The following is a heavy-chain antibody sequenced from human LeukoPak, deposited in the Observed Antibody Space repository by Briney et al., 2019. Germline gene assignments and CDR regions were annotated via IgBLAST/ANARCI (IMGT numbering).Heavy chain of an antibody. CDR1: GYTFTSYG. V-gene: IGHV1-18*01. CDR3: ARGQYSYGRHRSTIDY. CDR2: ISAYNGNT. D-gene: IGHD5-18*01. J-gene: IGHJ4*02. Sequence: GASVKVSCKASGYTFTSYGISWVRQAPGQGLEWMGWISAYNGNTNYAQKLQGRVTMTTDTSTSTAYMELRSLGSDDTAVYYCARGQYSYGRHRSTIDYWGQGTLVTVSS.